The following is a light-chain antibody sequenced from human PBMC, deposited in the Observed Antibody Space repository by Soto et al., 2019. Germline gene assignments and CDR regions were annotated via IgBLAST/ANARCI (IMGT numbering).Light chain of an antibody. CDR2: GSS. V-gene: IGKV1-27*01. J-gene: IGKJ3*01. Sequence: DVQMTQSPSPLSASVGDRVTIACRASQAISHYLAWYQQKPGKVPELLIYGSSTLHSGVPSRFSGSGSGTDFTLTISSLQPDDVATYYCQKYDSAPFPFGPGPKVDIK. CDR1: QAISHY. CDR3: QKYDSAPFP.